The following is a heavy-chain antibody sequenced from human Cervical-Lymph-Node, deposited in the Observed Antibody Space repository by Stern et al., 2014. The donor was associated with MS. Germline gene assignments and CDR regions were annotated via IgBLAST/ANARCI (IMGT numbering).Heavy chain of an antibody. Sequence: QLQLQESGPGLVKPSETLSLTCTVSGGSISSSSYYWGCIRQPPGKGLEWIGSIYYSGSTYYNPSLKRRVTMSVDTSKTQFSLKLRSVTAADTAVYYCARLTSGIAANFDYWGQGTLVTVSS. CDR3: ARLTSGIAANFDY. J-gene: IGHJ4*02. V-gene: IGHV4-39*01. CDR2: IYYSGST. CDR1: GGSISSSSYY. D-gene: IGHD6-13*01.